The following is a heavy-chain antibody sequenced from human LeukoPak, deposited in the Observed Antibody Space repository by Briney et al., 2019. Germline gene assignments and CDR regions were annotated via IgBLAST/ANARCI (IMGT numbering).Heavy chain of an antibody. CDR3: ARVGCTSCYTGNFDY. D-gene: IGHD2-2*02. Sequence: PGGSLRLSCAASGFTFSSYSMNWVRQAPGKGLEWVSSVSSSSSYIYYADSVKGRFTISRDNAKNSLYLQMNSLRAEDTAVYYCARVGCTSCYTGNFDYWGQGTLVTVSS. CDR1: GFTFSSYS. J-gene: IGHJ4*02. CDR2: VSSSSSYI. V-gene: IGHV3-21*01.